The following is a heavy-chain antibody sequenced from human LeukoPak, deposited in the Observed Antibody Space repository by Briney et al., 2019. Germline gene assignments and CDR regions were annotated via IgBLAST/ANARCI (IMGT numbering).Heavy chain of an antibody. Sequence: SETLSLTCTVSGGSISSHYWSWIRQPPGKGLEWIVYIYYSGSTDYNPSLKSRVTTSVDPSKNQFSLKLSSVTAADTAVYYCARGLRWSPPDYWGQGTLVTVSS. CDR3: ARGLRWSPPDY. V-gene: IGHV4-59*11. D-gene: IGHD4-23*01. CDR1: GGSISSHY. J-gene: IGHJ4*02. CDR2: IYYSGST.